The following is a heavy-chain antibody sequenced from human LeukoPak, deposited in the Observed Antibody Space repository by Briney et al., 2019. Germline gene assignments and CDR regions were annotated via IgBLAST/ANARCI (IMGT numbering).Heavy chain of an antibody. D-gene: IGHD3-9*01. Sequence: SVKVSCKASGGTFSSYAISWVRQAPGQGLEWMGGIIPIFGTVNYAQKLQGRVTMTTDTSTSTAYMELRSLGSDETAVYYCARVDLLTGYYFFDYWGQGTLVTVSS. V-gene: IGHV1-69*05. CDR3: ARVDLLTGYYFFDY. CDR2: IIPIFGTV. J-gene: IGHJ4*02. CDR1: GGTFSSYA.